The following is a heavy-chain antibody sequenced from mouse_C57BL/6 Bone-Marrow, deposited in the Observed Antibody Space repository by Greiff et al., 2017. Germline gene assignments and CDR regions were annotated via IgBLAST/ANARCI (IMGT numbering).Heavy chain of an antibody. D-gene: IGHD2-2*01. CDR3: ARGGYDAWFAY. V-gene: IGHV1-82*01. CDR1: GYAFSSSW. CDR2: IYPGDGDT. Sequence: VQGVESGPELVKPGASVKISCKASGYAFSSSWMNWVKQRPGKGLEWIGRIYPGDGDTNYNGKFKGKATLTADKSSSTAYMQLSSLTSEDSAVYCCARGGYDAWFAYWGQGTLVTVSA. J-gene: IGHJ3*01.